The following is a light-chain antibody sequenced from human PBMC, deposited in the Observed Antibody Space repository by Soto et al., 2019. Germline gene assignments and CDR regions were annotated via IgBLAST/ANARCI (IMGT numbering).Light chain of an antibody. J-gene: IGKJ4*01. CDR2: DAS. CDR1: QSVSSH. CDR3: QQRSNWPLT. Sequence: EIGLTQSPATLSLSPGERATLSCMASQSVSSHLAWYQQKPGQAPRLLIYDASNRAAGIPARFSCSGSGTDFTLTISSLEPEEFAVYYCQQRSNWPLTFGGGTKVEVK. V-gene: IGKV3-11*01.